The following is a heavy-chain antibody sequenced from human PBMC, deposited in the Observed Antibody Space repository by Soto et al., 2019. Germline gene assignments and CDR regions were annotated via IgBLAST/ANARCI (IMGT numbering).Heavy chain of an antibody. CDR2: IVYDGCT. D-gene: IGHD3-3*01. Sequence: QVQLQETGPGLVKPSQTLSLTCTVSGYSISSGGYYWSWIRQFPGRGLDWIGNIVYDGCTGYNPSRKSRISISVGSSKNQFSLRLSSVTAADTAVYFCAREERSGYSEADYWGQGPLVTVSA. CDR1: GYSISSGGYY. J-gene: IGHJ4*02. CDR3: AREERSGYSEADY. V-gene: IGHV4-31*03.